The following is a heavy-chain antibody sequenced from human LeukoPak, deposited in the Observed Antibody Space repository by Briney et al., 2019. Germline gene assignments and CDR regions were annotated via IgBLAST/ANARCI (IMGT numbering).Heavy chain of an antibody. CDR1: GFTFSLHA. Sequence: GGSLRLSCAASGFTFSLHAMHWVRQAPGKGLEWVAVISYDGSITYYADSVKGRFTISRDNFKNTLYLQMDSLRPEDTAVFYCASRSGGFDYWGQGTLVTISS. CDR3: ASRSGGFDY. V-gene: IGHV3-30-3*01. D-gene: IGHD2-15*01. CDR2: ISYDGSIT. J-gene: IGHJ4*02.